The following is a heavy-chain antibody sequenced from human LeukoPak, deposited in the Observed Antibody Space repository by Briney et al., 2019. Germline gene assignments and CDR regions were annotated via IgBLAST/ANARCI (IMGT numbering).Heavy chain of an antibody. CDR2: INPDSGGT. J-gene: IGHJ4*02. D-gene: IGHD2-2*01. CDR3: ARLLGYCSSTSCYGSDY. V-gene: IGHV1-2*02. Sequence: ASVKVSCKASGYTFTGYYMHWVRQAPGQGLEWMGWINPDSGGTNYAQKFQGRVTMTRDTSISTAYMELSRLRSDDTAVYYCARLLGYCSSTSCYGSDYWGQGTLVTVSS. CDR1: GYTFTGYY.